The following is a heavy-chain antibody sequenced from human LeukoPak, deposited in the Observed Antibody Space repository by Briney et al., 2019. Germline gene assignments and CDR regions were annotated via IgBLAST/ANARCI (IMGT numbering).Heavy chain of an antibody. Sequence: SVKVSCKASGGTFSRNAISWVRQAPGQGLEWMGGIIPIFGTAHYAQKFQGRVTITADKSTSTAYMELSSLRSEDTAVYYCARGPRYDSSGYLRVHFDYWGQGTLVTVSS. CDR2: IIPIFGTA. V-gene: IGHV1-69*06. J-gene: IGHJ4*02. CDR1: GGTFSRNA. CDR3: ARGPRYDSSGYLRVHFDY. D-gene: IGHD3-22*01.